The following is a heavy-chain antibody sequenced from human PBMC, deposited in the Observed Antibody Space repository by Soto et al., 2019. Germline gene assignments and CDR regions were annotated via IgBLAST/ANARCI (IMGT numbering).Heavy chain of an antibody. CDR1: GFPFKNYN. CDR3: ARDCGKGYGMDV. J-gene: IGHJ6*02. V-gene: IGHV3-48*02. Sequence: PGGSLRLCCAAPGFPFKNYNMNWVRQAPGKGLEWLSYISGMSSVIYYADSVKGRFTISRDNAKNSLYLQMNSLRDEDTAVYYCARDCGKGYGMDVWGQGTTVTVSS. CDR2: ISGMSSVI.